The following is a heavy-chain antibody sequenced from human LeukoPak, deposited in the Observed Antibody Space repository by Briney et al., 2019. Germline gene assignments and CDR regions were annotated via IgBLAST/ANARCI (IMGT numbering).Heavy chain of an antibody. CDR2: INHSGST. V-gene: IGHV4-34*01. D-gene: IGHD3-16*01. CDR3: ARNPGLVYYYMDV. J-gene: IGHJ6*03. Sequence: PSETLSLTCAVYGGSFSGYYWSWIRQPPGKGLEWIGEINHSGSTNYNPSLKSRVTISVDTSKNQFSLKLSSVTAADTAVYYCARNPGLVYYYMDVWGKGTTVTVSS. CDR1: GGSFSGYY.